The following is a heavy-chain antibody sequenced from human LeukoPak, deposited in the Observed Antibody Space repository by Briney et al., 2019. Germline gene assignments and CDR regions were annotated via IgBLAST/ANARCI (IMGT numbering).Heavy chain of an antibody. V-gene: IGHV1-69*04. CDR1: GGTFSSYA. CDR3: ARYDSSSWYGWFDP. CDR2: IIPILGIA. J-gene: IGHJ5*02. Sequence: ASVKASCKASGGTFSSYAISWVRQAPGQGLEWMGRIIPILGIANYAQKFQGRVTITADKSTSTAYMELSSLRSEDTAVYYCARYDSSSWYGWFDPWGQGTLVTVSS. D-gene: IGHD6-13*01.